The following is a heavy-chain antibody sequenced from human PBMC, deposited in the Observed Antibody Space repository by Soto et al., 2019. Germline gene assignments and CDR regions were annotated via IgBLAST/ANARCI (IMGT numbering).Heavy chain of an antibody. V-gene: IGHV4-30-2*01. CDR2: IYHSGSN. Sequence: TLSLTCAVSCVSNSSGVNSWSWIREPPGKGLDWIGYIYHSGSNYYNPSLKSRVTIQVDRSKNQFSMKLSSVTAADTAVYYCARVRVAPMVRGVIGSFDIGGQGTMVT. CDR1: CVSNSSGVNS. CDR3: ARVRVAPMVRGVIGSFDI. D-gene: IGHD3-10*01. J-gene: IGHJ3*02.